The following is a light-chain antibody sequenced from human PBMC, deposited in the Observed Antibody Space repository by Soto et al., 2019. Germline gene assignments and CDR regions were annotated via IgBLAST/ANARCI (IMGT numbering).Light chain of an antibody. CDR1: SSDVGSYNL. J-gene: IGLJ1*01. V-gene: IGLV2-23*02. Sequence: QSALTQPASVSGSPGQSITISCTGTSSDVGSYNLVSWYQQHPGKAPKLMIYEVSKRPSGVSNRFSGSKSGNTASLTISGHQAEDEADYYCCSYAGSSTFSSYVFGTGTKVTVL. CDR2: EVS. CDR3: CSYAGSSTFSSYV.